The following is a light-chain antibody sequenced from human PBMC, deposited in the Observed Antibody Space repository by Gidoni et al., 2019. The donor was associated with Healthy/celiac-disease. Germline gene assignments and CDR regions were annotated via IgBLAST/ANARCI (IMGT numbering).Light chain of an antibody. J-gene: IGLJ2*01. CDR1: SLRSYY. Sequence: SSDLTQDPAVSVALGQTVRITCQGASLRSYYASWYQQKPGQAPVLVIYGKNNRPSGIPDRFSGSSSGNTASLTITGAQAEDEADYYCNSRDSSGNHLVFGGGTKLTVL. V-gene: IGLV3-19*01. CDR2: GKN. CDR3: NSRDSSGNHLV.